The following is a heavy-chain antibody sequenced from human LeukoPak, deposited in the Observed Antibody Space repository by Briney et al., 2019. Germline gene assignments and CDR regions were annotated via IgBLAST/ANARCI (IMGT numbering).Heavy chain of an antibody. CDR2: IYSGGST. CDR3: TRETDYSDGTGYHHWYFDL. V-gene: IGHV3-53*01. D-gene: IGHD3-22*01. J-gene: IGHJ2*01. CDR1: GFTVSSNY. Sequence: GGSLRLSCAASGFTVSSNYMSWVRQAPGKGLEWVSVIYSGGSTYYADSVRGRFTISRDDSKSIAYLQMNSLKTEDTAVYYCTRETDYSDGTGYHHWYFDLWGRGTLVTVSS.